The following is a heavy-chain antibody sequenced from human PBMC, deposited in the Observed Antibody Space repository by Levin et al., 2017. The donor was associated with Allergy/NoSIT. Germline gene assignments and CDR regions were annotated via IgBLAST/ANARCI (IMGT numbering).Heavy chain of an antibody. CDR3: ARSRLPNYYYYYMDV. CDR2: IWYDGSNK. J-gene: IGHJ6*03. V-gene: IGHV3-33*01. Sequence: GESLKISCAASGFTFSSYGMHWVRQAPGKGLEWVAVIWYDGSNKYYADSVKGRFTISRDNSKNTLYLQMNSLRAEDTAVYYCARSRLPNYYYYYMDVWGKGTTVTVSS. CDR1: GFTFSSYG.